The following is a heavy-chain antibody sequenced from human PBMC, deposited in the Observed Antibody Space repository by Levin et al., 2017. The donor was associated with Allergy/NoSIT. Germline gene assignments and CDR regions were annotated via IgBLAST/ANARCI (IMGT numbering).Heavy chain of an antibody. CDR2: ISSSSSYI. CDR1: GFTFSSYS. Sequence: GESLKISCAASGFTFSSYSMNWVRQAPGKGLEWVSSISSSSSYIYYADSVKGRFTISRDNAKNSLYLQMNSLRAEDTAVYYCAREAWNYDSSGPPTPVFDYWGQGTLVTVSS. D-gene: IGHD3-22*01. CDR3: AREAWNYDSSGPPTPVFDY. J-gene: IGHJ4*02. V-gene: IGHV3-21*01.